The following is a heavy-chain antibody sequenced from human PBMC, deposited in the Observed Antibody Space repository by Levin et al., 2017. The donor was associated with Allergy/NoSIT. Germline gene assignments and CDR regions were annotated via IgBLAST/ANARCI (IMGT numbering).Heavy chain of an antibody. J-gene: IGHJ4*02. CDR1: GFIFSSYW. CDR3: ARVKTYRYYFDY. D-gene: IGHD4-11*01. CDR2: IKQDGSEK. Sequence: GGSLRLSCAASGFIFSSYWMSWVRQAPGKGLEWVANIKQDGSEKYYVDSVKGRFTISRDNAKNSLYLQMNSLRAEDTAVYYCARVKTYRYYFDYWGQGTLVTVSS. V-gene: IGHV3-7*01.